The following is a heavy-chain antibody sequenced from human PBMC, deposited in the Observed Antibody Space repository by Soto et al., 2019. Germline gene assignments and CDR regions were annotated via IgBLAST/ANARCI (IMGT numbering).Heavy chain of an antibody. J-gene: IGHJ4*02. Sequence: SETLSLTCEVSGGSFSDNYWTWIRQVPGKGLEWIGYVYYSGSTNYNPSLKSRVTISVDASKQQFSLKLTSVTAADTALYYCAAGTLGAVWTPLDDWGQGILVTVSS. V-gene: IGHV4-59*12. CDR1: GGSFSDNY. CDR3: AAGTLGAVWTPLDD. CDR2: VYYSGST. D-gene: IGHD3-16*01.